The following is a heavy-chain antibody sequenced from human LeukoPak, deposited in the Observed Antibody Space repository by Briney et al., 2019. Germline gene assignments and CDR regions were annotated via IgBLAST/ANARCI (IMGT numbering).Heavy chain of an antibody. Sequence: NPSETLSLTCAVFGASLNDSYWTWLRQPPGKGLEWIGEINHSGSTNYNSSLKSRATISVDTSKNQFSLKLSSVTAADTAVYYCARHNDYGVRYNWFDPWGQGTLVTVSS. CDR1: GASLNDSY. CDR2: INHSGST. J-gene: IGHJ5*02. D-gene: IGHD4-17*01. V-gene: IGHV4-34*01. CDR3: ARHNDYGVRYNWFDP.